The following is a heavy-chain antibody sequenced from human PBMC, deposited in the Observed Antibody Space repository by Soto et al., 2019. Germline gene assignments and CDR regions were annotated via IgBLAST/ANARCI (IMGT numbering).Heavy chain of an antibody. CDR3: ARHRRYGDYPYYYYYMDV. D-gene: IGHD4-17*01. V-gene: IGHV4-39*01. J-gene: IGHJ6*03. Sequence: QLQLQESGPGLVKPSETLSLTCTVSGGSISSSSHYWGWIRQPPGKGLEWIGSIFYSGSTYYNPSLKSRVTISVDTSKNQFSLRLSSVTAADTAVYYCARHRRYGDYPYYYYYMDVWGKGTTVTVSS. CDR1: GGSISSSSHY. CDR2: IFYSGST.